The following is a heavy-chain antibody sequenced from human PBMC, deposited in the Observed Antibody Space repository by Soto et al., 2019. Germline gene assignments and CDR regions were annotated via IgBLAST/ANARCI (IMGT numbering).Heavy chain of an antibody. J-gene: IGHJ4*02. CDR1: GFSFRSYA. V-gene: IGHV3-23*01. CDR2: ISGSGGST. CDR3: AKDPYSSVETTLPPGDY. D-gene: IGHD6-19*01. Sequence: GGSLRLSCAASGFSFRSYAMSWVRQAPGKGLEWVSAISGSGGSTYYADSVKGRFTISRDNSKNTLYLQMNSLRAEDTAVYFCAKDPYSSVETTLPPGDYWGQGTLVTVSS.